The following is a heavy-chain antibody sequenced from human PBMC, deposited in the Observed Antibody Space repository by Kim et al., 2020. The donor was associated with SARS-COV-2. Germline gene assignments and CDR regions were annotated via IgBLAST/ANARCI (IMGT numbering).Heavy chain of an antibody. D-gene: IGHD4-17*01. CDR2: IHYSEIT. CDR3: ARGLRETWFDP. Sequence: SETLSLTCTVSGGSISSGDYYWSWIRQHPGKGLEWIGYIHYSEITHYNPSLKSRVTISLDTSKNQFSLKLASVTAADTAVFFCARGLRETWFDPWGPGTQVIVS. V-gene: IGHV4-31*03. J-gene: IGHJ5*02. CDR1: GGSISSGDYY.